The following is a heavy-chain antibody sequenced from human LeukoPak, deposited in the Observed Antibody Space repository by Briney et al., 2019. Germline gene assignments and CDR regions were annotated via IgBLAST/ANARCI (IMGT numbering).Heavy chain of an antibody. D-gene: IGHD1-7*01. V-gene: IGHV4-61*02. Sequence: SSETLSLTCTVSGGSISSGSYYWSWIRQPAGKGLEWIGRIYTSGSTNYNPSLKSRVTISVDTSKNQFSLKLSSVTAADTAVYYCARSTRNYLTYPNWFDPWGQGTLVTVSS. CDR1: GGSISSGSYY. CDR3: ARSTRNYLTYPNWFDP. J-gene: IGHJ5*02. CDR2: IYTSGST.